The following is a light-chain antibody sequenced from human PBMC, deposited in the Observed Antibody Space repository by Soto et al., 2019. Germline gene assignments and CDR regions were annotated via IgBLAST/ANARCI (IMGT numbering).Light chain of an antibody. CDR3: AAWDSGLSAVV. CDR1: TSNIGNNY. V-gene: IGLV1-51*01. J-gene: IGLJ3*02. CDR2: DTD. Sequence: QSVLTQPPSVSAAPGQKVAISCSGSTSNIGNNYVSWYQQLPEKAPKLLIYDTDKRPSGIPDRFSGSKPGTSATLGITGLQTGDEAEYYCAAWDSGLSAVVFGGGTKLTVL.